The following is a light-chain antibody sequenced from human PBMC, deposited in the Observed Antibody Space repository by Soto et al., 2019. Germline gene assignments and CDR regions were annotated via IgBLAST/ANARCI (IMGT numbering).Light chain of an antibody. V-gene: IGKV1-5*01. CDR2: DAS. CDR1: QSISRG. J-gene: IGKJ1*01. Sequence: DIQMTQSPSTLSASVGDRATISCRASQSISRGVAWYQQKPGKAPKLLIYDASSFESGVPSSFSGSGSGTEFTLTISSLQPDDFATYYRQQYQSYRTFGQGTKVDIK. CDR3: QQYQSYRT.